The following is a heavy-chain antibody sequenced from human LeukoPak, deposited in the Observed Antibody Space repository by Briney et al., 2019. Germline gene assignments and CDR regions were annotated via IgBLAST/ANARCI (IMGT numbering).Heavy chain of an antibody. V-gene: IGHV3-30*02. CDR1: GFTFSSYD. J-gene: IGHJ4*02. D-gene: IGHD3-16*01. CDR3: AKDGAGRHYFDY. Sequence: QSGGSLRLSCAASGFTFSSYDIHWVRQAPGKGLEWVAFIRYDGSNKYYADSVKGRFTISRDNPKNTVYLQMNSLRDEDTAVYYCAKDGAGRHYFDYWGQGTLVTVSS. CDR2: IRYDGSNK.